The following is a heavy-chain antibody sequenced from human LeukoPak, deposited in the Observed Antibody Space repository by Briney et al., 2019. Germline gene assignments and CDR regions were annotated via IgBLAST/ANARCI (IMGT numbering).Heavy chain of an antibody. Sequence: SETLSLTCTVTGDSVSRGSSYWSWIRQPPGKGLEWIGYIYHSGSTNYNPSLKNRVTISLDTSKNQFSLKLSSVTAADTAVYYCARGSGWYFVYWGQGTLVTVSS. J-gene: IGHJ4*02. CDR2: IYHSGST. CDR3: ARGSGWYFVY. CDR1: GDSVSRGSSY. D-gene: IGHD6-19*01. V-gene: IGHV4-61*01.